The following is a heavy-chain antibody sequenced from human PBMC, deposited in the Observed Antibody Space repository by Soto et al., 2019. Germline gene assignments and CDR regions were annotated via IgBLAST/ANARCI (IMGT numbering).Heavy chain of an antibody. CDR2: IYLGDADT. V-gene: IGHV5-51*01. CDR3: ARTTGSGGYSSVFDY. CDR1: GYSFTSNW. J-gene: IGHJ4*02. Sequence: GESLKISCKGSGYSFTSNWIVWVRQMPGKGLGWMGIIYLGDADTRYSPSFQGQVTISADKSINTAYLQWNSLKASDTDTYYCARTTGSGGYSSVFDYWGQGTLVTVSS. D-gene: IGHD6-25*01.